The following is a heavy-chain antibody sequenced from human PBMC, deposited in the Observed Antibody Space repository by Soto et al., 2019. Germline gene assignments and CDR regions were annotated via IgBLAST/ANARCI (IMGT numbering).Heavy chain of an antibody. V-gene: IGHV1-46*01. D-gene: IGHD2-15*01. J-gene: IGHJ6*02. Sequence: APVKVSCKASWYTFTSYYMPWVGQAPGQRLEGMGIINPSGGSTSYAQKFQGRVTMTRDTSTSTVYMELSSLRSEDTAVYYCARAGCSGGSCYPGSNYYGMDVWGQGTTVTVSS. CDR3: ARAGCSGGSCYPGSNYYGMDV. CDR2: INPSGGST. CDR1: WYTFTSYY.